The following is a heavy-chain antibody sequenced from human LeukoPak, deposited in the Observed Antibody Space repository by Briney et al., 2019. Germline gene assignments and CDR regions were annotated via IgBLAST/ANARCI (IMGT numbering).Heavy chain of an antibody. CDR2: IYHSGST. Sequence: SETLSLTCTVSGGSISSYYWSWIRQPPGKGLEWIVYIYHSGSTYYNPSLKSRVTISVDRSKNQFSLKLSSVTAADTAVYYCARDNGAARTIPFGAFDIWGQGTMVTVSS. D-gene: IGHD6-6*01. J-gene: IGHJ3*02. V-gene: IGHV4-59*12. CDR1: GGSISSYY. CDR3: ARDNGAARTIPFGAFDI.